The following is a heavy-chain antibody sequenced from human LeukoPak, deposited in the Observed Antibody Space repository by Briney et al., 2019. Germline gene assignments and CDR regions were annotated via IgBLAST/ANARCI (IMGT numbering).Heavy chain of an antibody. CDR2: IIPIFGTA. V-gene: IGHV1-69*05. Sequence: SVKVSCKASGGTFSSYAISWVRQAPGQGLEWMGGIIPIFGTANYAQKFQGRVTITTDESTSTAYMELSSLRSEDAAVYYCARKERGYYDSSGPDEAFDIWGQGTMVTVSS. CDR3: ARKERGYYDSSGPDEAFDI. J-gene: IGHJ3*02. CDR1: GGTFSSYA. D-gene: IGHD3-22*01.